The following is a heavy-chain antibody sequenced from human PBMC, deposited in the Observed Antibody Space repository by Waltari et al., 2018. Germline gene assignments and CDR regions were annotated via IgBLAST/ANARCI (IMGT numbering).Heavy chain of an antibody. CDR1: GYSFTNYW. D-gene: IGHD3-10*01. CDR2: IFPGDSDT. Sequence: EVQLVQSGAEVKKPGESLKISCKGSGYSFTNYWIGWVRQMPGKGLDWMGVIFPGDSDTRYSPSFQGQVTISADKSISTAYLQWSSLKASDTAMYYCARLLGVRGVRSYGMDVWGQGTTVTVSS. J-gene: IGHJ6*02. V-gene: IGHV5-51*01. CDR3: ARLLGVRGVRSYGMDV.